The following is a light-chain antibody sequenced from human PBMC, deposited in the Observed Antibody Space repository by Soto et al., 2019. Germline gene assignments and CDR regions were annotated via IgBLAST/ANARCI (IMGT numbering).Light chain of an antibody. CDR1: QGIRIY. CDR3: QQLTSYPIT. CDR2: AAS. J-gene: IGKJ5*01. Sequence: QLTVPLSAVSASKRDRGTITCRASQGIRIYLTWYQQIPGKAPKVLIYAASTLQTGVPSRFSGSGSGTDFTLTIISLQPEDFATYYYQQLTSYPITFGQRTRLEI. V-gene: IGKV1-9*01.